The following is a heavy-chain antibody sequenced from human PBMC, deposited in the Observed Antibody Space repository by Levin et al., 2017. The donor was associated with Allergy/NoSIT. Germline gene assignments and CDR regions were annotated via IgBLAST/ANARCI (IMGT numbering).Heavy chain of an antibody. J-gene: IGHJ6*02. CDR2: IIPMFGTT. CDR3: ARQGTTLKPTRLIDLGPHFYSYAMDV. V-gene: IGHV1-69*06. CDR1: GGTFGLHA. Sequence: ASVKVSCKASGGTFGLHAVSWVRQAPGQGLEWVGGIIPMFGTTRYAQKFEGRLTITVDRSTSTAYMEVSSLRSEDTAVYYCARQGTTLKPTRLIDLGPHFYSYAMDVWGQGTTVTVSS. D-gene: IGHD4-11*01.